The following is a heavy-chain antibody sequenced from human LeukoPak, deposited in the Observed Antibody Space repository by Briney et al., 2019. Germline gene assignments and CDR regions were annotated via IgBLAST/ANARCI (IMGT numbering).Heavy chain of an antibody. J-gene: IGHJ4*02. Sequence: KPSETLSLTCTVSGGSISSYYWSWIRQPAGKGLEWIGRIYTSGSTNYNPSLKSRVTISIDTSKNQFSLKLSSLTAADTAIYYCARGIESYGDYGYWGQGILVTVSS. D-gene: IGHD4-17*01. V-gene: IGHV4-4*07. CDR2: IYTSGST. CDR3: ARGIESYGDYGY. CDR1: GGSISSYY.